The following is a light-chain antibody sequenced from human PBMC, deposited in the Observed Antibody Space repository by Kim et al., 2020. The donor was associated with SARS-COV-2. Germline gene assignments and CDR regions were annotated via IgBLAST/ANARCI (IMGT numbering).Light chain of an antibody. CDR3: QQYENLPFT. J-gene: IGKJ5*01. V-gene: IGKV1-33*01. CDR2: EVS. Sequence: ASVGDRVTITCQARQDINTYVNWYQQKPWKAPKLLINEVSTLATGVPSRFSGSGSGTDFTFTITSLQPEDIATYYCQQYENLPFTFGQGTRLEIK. CDR1: QDINTY.